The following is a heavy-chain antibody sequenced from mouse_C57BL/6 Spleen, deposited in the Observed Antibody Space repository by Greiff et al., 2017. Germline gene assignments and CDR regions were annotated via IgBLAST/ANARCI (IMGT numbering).Heavy chain of an antibody. CDR3: ARGQIRLPWFDY. D-gene: IGHD3-2*02. CDR2: IDPSDSYT. V-gene: IGHV1-59*01. CDR1: GYTFTSYW. J-gene: IGHJ4*01. Sequence: QVQLQQPGAELVRPGTSVKLSCKASGYTFTSYWMHWVKQRPGQGLEWIGVIDPSDSYTNYNQKFKGQATLTVDTSYNTVYMQLSSLTSEDSAVYYCARGQIRLPWFDYWGQGTSVTVSS.